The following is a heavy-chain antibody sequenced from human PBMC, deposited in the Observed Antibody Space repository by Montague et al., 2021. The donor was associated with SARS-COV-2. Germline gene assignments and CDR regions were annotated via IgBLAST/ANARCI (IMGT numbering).Heavy chain of an antibody. CDR2: INHSGST. CDR1: GGSFSGYY. CDR3: ARGRRILLWFGELLSGGDYYGMDV. Sequence: SETLSLTCAVYGGSFSGYYWSWIRQPPGKGLEWIGEINHSGSTNYNPSXXSRVTISVDTSKNQFSLKLSSVTAADTAVYYCARGRRILLWFGELLSGGDYYGMDVWGQGTAVTASS. V-gene: IGHV4-34*01. D-gene: IGHD3-10*01. J-gene: IGHJ6*02.